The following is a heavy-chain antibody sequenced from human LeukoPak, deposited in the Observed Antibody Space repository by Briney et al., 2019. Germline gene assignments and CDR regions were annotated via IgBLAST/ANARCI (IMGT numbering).Heavy chain of an antibody. CDR3: AREAAPSLRNFDY. J-gene: IGHJ4*02. CDR1: GYTFTGYY. CDR2: INPNSGGT. D-gene: IGHD2-15*01. Sequence: SVKVSCKASGYTFTGYYIHWMRQAPGQGLEWMGWINPNSGGTNYAQKFQGRVTMTSDTSISTAYLELSRLTSDDTAVYYCAREAAPSLRNFDYWGQGTLVTVSS. V-gene: IGHV1-2*02.